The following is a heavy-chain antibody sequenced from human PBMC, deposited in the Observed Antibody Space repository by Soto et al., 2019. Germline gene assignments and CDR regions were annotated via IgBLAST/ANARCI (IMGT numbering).Heavy chain of an antibody. CDR1: GGSFSGYY. Sequence: SETLSLTCAVYGGSFSGYYWSWIRQPPGKGLEWIGEINHSGSTNYNPSLKSRVTISVDTSKNQFSLKLSSVTAADTAVYYCARGTPKLVPNYWGQGTLVTVSS. CDR3: ARGTPKLVPNY. D-gene: IGHD6-13*01. CDR2: INHSGST. J-gene: IGHJ4*02. V-gene: IGHV4-34*01.